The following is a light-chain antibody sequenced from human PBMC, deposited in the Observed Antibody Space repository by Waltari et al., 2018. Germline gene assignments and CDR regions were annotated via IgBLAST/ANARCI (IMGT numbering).Light chain of an antibody. CDR1: SSDVGGFNL. CDR3: CSYATSSWV. CDR2: VVT. V-gene: IGLV2-23*02. J-gene: IGLJ3*02. Sequence: QSALTQPASVSGSPGQSITIPCTGTSSDVGGFNLVSWYQQHPGKAPKLMIYVVTKRPSGVSNRFSGSKSGNTASLTISGLQAEDEADYYCCSYATSSWVFGGGTRLTVL.